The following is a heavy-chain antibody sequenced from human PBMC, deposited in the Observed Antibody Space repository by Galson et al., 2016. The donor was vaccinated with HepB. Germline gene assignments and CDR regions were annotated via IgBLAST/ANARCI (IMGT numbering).Heavy chain of an antibody. J-gene: IGHJ4*02. V-gene: IGHV1-69*13. CDR1: GGTFSSFG. Sequence: SVKISCKASGGTFSSFGISWVRQAPGQGLEWMGGIIPIFRPAHYAQKFQGRVTITADESTSTAYMELSSLRSEDTAVYYCAVEGTILRQYYFDYWGQGTLVTVSS. CDR3: AVEGTILRQYYFDY. CDR2: IIPIFRPA. D-gene: IGHD1-26*01.